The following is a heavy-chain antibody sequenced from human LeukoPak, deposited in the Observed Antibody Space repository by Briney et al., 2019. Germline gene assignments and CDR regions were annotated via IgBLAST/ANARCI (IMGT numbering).Heavy chain of an antibody. Sequence: GGSLRLSCAASGFTFSSYSMNWVRQAPGEGLEWVSSISSSSSYIYYADSVKGRFTISRDNAKNSLYLQMNSLRAEDTAVYCCSRATTNAFDIWGQGTMVTVSS. J-gene: IGHJ3*02. CDR2: ISSSSSYI. V-gene: IGHV3-21*01. CDR1: GFTFSSYS. CDR3: SRATTNAFDI. D-gene: IGHD4-17*01.